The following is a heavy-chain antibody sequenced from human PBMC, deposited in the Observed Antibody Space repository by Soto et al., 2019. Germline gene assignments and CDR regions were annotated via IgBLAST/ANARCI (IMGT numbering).Heavy chain of an antibody. CDR1: GFTFSSYA. J-gene: IGHJ4*02. Sequence: QVQLVESGGGVVQPGRSLRLSCAASGFTFSSYAMHWVRQAPGKGLEWVAVISYDGSNKYYADSVKGRFTISRDNSKNTLYLQMNSLRAEDTAVYYCAREGFDYWGQGTLGTVSS. V-gene: IGHV3-30-3*01. CDR3: AREGFDY. CDR2: ISYDGSNK.